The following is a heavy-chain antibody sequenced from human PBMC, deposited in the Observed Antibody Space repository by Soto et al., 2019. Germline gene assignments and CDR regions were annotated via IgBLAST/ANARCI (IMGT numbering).Heavy chain of an antibody. J-gene: IGHJ5*02. Sequence: SETLSLTCSFSGGSISSSSYFWGWIRQPPGKGLEWIGSIYYSGSTYYNPSLKSRVTVSVDTSKNQFSLKLSSVTAADAAVYYCARHPSDFWFDPWGQGTLVTVSS. D-gene: IGHD2-21*02. V-gene: IGHV4-39*01. CDR1: GGSISSSSYF. CDR2: IYYSGST. CDR3: ARHPSDFWFDP.